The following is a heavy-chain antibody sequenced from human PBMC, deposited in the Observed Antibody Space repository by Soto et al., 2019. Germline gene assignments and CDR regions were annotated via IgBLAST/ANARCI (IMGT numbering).Heavy chain of an antibody. CDR2: ISAYNGNT. Sequence: ASVKVSCKASGYTFTSYGISWVRQAPVQGLEWMGWISAYNGNTNYAQKLQGRVTMTTDTSTSTAYMELRSLRSDDTAVYYCARDWWYYYDSSGYLLDYWGQGTLVTAPQ. V-gene: IGHV1-18*01. D-gene: IGHD3-22*01. CDR3: ARDWWYYYDSSGYLLDY. J-gene: IGHJ4*02. CDR1: GYTFTSYG.